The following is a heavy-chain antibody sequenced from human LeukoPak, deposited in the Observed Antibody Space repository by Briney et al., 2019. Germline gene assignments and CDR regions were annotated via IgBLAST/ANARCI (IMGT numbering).Heavy chain of an antibody. CDR3: ARLAPDYADYWFDP. CDR1: GYDFSTKW. D-gene: IGHD4-17*01. CDR2: ICPLESIT. Sequence: GESLKISCQTSGYDFSTKWIGWVRQMPGKGLEWMGIICPLESITKYSPAFQGHVTLTADTSINTAFLQWTSLKASDTAIYYCARLAPDYADYWFDPWGQGTLVTVSS. J-gene: IGHJ5*02. V-gene: IGHV5-51*01.